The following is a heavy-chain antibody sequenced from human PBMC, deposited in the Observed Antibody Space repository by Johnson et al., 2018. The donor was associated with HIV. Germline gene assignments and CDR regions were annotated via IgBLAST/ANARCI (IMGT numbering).Heavy chain of an antibody. Sequence: MLLVESGGGLVQPGGSLRLSCAASGFTFSSSWMRWVRQAPGKGLEWVANIKQDGSEKYYVDSVKGRFTISRDSAKNSLYMQMNSLRAEDTAVYYCARRTVVTPGAFDIWGQGTMVTVSS. CDR3: ARRTVVTPGAFDI. D-gene: IGHD4-23*01. CDR1: GFTFSSSW. V-gene: IGHV3-7*01. J-gene: IGHJ3*02. CDR2: IKQDGSEK.